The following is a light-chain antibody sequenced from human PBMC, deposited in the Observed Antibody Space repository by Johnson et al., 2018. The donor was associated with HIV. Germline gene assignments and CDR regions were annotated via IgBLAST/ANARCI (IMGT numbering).Light chain of an antibody. V-gene: IGLV1-51*01. CDR2: DNN. J-gene: IGLJ1*01. CDR3: GTWDSSLSAYV. Sequence: QSVLTQPPSVSAAPGQKVTISCSGSSSNIGRNYVSWYQQLPGTAPKLLIFDNNKRPSGIPDRFSASKSGTSATLGITGLQTGDEAHYYCGTWDSSLSAYVFGTRSKVTVL. CDR1: SSNIGRNY.